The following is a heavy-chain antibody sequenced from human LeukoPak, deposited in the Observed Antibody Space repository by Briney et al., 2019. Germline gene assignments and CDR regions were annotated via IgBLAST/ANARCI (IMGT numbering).Heavy chain of an antibody. CDR1: GFTFSDYN. J-gene: IGHJ4*02. CDR2: ISSSSTFI. D-gene: IGHD6-19*01. Sequence: GGSLRLSCAASGFTFSDYNMNWVRQAPGMGLEWLSSISSSSTFIYYTESVKGRFTISRDNAKHSLYLQMNSLRAEDTAVYYCATSSGWYRGDYWGQGTLVTVSS. V-gene: IGHV3-21*01. CDR3: ATSSGWYRGDY.